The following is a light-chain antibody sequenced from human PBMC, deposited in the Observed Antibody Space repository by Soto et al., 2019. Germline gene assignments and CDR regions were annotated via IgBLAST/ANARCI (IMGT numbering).Light chain of an antibody. CDR2: GAS. CDR1: QSVSSNL. CDR3: QQYNSYLYT. Sequence: ETVLTQSPGTLSLSPGERATLSCRASQSVSSNLLAWYQEKPGQAPRLLIFGASRRATGIPDRFSGSGSGTDFTLTITRLEPEDFATYYCQQYNSYLYTFGQGTKLEIK. J-gene: IGKJ2*01. V-gene: IGKV3-20*01.